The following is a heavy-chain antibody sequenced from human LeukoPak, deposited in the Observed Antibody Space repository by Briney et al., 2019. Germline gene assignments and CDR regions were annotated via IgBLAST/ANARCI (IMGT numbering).Heavy chain of an antibody. CDR1: GYTFTGYY. Sequence: QVQLVQSGAEVKKPGAPVKVSCKASGYTFTGYYMHWVRQAPGQGLEWMGWINPNSGGTNYAQKFQGRVTMTRDTSISTAYMELSRLRSDDTAVYYCARDTVERNYYDSSGYYQDYWGQGTLVTVSS. V-gene: IGHV1-2*02. CDR3: ARDTVERNYYDSSGYYQDY. CDR2: INPNSGGT. D-gene: IGHD3-22*01. J-gene: IGHJ4*02.